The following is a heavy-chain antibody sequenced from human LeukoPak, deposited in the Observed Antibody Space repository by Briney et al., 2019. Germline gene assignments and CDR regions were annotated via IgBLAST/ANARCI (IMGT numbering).Heavy chain of an antibody. CDR1: GFTFSSYW. J-gene: IGHJ4*02. D-gene: IGHD3-16*01. CDR3: ARDKARPAYGGEY. Sequence: GGSLRLSCAASGFTFSSYWMSWVRQAPGKGLEWVANIKQDGSEKYYVDSVKGRFTISRDNAKNSLYLQMNSLRAEDTAVYYCARDKARPAYGGEYWGQGTLVTVSS. V-gene: IGHV3-7*01. CDR2: IKQDGSEK.